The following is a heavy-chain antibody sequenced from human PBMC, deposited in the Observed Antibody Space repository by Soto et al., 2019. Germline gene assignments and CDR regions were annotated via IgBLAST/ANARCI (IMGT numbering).Heavy chain of an antibody. CDR2: ISSEGSST. CDR1: GLTFSSYW. D-gene: IGHD4-17*01. V-gene: IGHV3-74*01. Sequence: GGSLRLSCSASGLTFSSYWMYWVRQAPGKGLEWVARISSEGSSTRYADSVRGRFTISRDNAMDTLFLQMHSLRAEDTAVYYRAKDLLFDGPWGQGTLVTVSS. CDR3: AKDLLFDGP. J-gene: IGHJ5*02.